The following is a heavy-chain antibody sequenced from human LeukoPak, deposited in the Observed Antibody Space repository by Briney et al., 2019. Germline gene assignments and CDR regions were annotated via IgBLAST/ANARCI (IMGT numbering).Heavy chain of an antibody. D-gene: IGHD6-19*01. CDR2: ISSSSSTI. Sequence: PGGSLRLSCAASGFTFSSYSMNWVRQAPGKGLEWVSYISSSSSTIYYADSVKGRFTISRDNAKNSLYLQMNSLRAEDTAVYYCARDQQWLVRGYFDYWGQGTLVTVSS. CDR3: ARDQQWLVRGYFDY. V-gene: IGHV3-48*01. CDR1: GFTFSSYS. J-gene: IGHJ4*02.